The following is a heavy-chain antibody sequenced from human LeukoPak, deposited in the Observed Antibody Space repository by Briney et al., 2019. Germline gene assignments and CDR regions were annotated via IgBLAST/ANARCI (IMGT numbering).Heavy chain of an antibody. D-gene: IGHD6-13*01. CDR3: ARRLSSSWPNWFDP. J-gene: IGHJ5*02. CDR1: GGSINFFY. V-gene: IGHV4-59*12. CDR2: IFYSGST. Sequence: SETLSLTCTVSGGSINFFYWSWIRQPPGKGLEWIGHIFYSGSTKYNPSLKSRVTISVDTSKNQFSLKLSSVTAADTAVYYCARRLSSSWPNWFDPWGQGTLVTVSS.